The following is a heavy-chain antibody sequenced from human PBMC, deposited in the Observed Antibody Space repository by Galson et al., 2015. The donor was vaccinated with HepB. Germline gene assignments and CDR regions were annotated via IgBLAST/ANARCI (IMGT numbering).Heavy chain of an antibody. Sequence: LSLTCAVYGGSFRGYYWSWIRQPPGKGLEWIGEINHSGSTNYNPSLKSRVTISLDTSKNQFSLKLSSVTAGDTAVYYCARGGVGTNHYYYYMDVWGKGTTVTVSS. V-gene: IGHV4-34*01. CDR1: GGSFRGYY. CDR3: ARGGVGTNHYYYYMDV. D-gene: IGHD1-14*01. CDR2: INHSGST. J-gene: IGHJ6*03.